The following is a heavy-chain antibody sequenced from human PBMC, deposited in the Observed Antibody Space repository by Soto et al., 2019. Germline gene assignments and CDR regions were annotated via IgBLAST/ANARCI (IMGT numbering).Heavy chain of an antibody. CDR1: GGSISIIGYY. Sequence: PSETLSLTCTVSGGSISIIGYYWGGFRQPPGKGREGIGGIYYSGRTYYNPSLKSRVTISVDTSKNQFSLKLSSVTAADTAVYYCARLKKRDLRLSTREPKKSSSSWYPIDYWGQGTLVTVSS. CDR2: IYYSGRT. D-gene: IGHD6-13*01. J-gene: IGHJ4*02. CDR3: ARLKKRDLRLSTREPKKSSSSWYPIDY. V-gene: IGHV4-39*01.